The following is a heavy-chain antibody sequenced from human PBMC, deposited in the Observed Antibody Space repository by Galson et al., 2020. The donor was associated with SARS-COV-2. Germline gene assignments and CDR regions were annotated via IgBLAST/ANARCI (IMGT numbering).Heavy chain of an antibody. V-gene: IGHV3-53*01. D-gene: IGHD3-22*01. J-gene: IGHJ4*02. Sequence: METGGSLRLSCAASGFTVSSNYMSWVRQAPGKGLEWVSVIYSGGSTYYADSVKGRFTISRDNSKNTLYLQMNSLRAEDTAVYYCARGNSSGYSYYFDYWGQGTLVTVSS. CDR1: GFTVSSNY. CDR3: ARGNSSGYSYYFDY. CDR2: IYSGGST.